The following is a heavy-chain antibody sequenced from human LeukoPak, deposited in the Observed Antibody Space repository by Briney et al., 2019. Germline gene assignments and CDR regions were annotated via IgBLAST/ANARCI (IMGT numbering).Heavy chain of an antibody. CDR3: ARQYSGDSRSPFFDY. Sequence: SETLSLTCTVSGVSISSSSYCWGWIRQPPGEGLEWIGSVCYSGSTYYNPSLKSRVTISVDTSKNQFSLKLSSVTAADTAVYYCARQYSGDSRSPFFDYWGQGTLVTVSS. J-gene: IGHJ4*02. CDR1: GVSISSSSYC. V-gene: IGHV4-39*01. D-gene: IGHD5-18*01. CDR2: VCYSGST.